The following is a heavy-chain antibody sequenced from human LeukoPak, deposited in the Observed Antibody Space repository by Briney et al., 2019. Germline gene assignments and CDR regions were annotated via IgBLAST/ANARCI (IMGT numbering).Heavy chain of an antibody. Sequence: ASVKVSCKASGYTFSDYYMHWVRQAPGQGLEWMGWINPNSGGTNYAQKFQGRVTMTRDTSISTAYMELSRLRSDDTAVYFCARDGQIAAAGTVGDWFDPWGQGTLVTVSS. V-gene: IGHV1-2*02. CDR3: ARDGQIAAAGTVGDWFDP. J-gene: IGHJ5*02. CDR1: GYTFSDYY. CDR2: INPNSGGT. D-gene: IGHD6-13*01.